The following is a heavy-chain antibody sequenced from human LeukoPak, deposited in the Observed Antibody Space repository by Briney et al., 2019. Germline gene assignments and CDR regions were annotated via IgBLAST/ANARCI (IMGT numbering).Heavy chain of an antibody. CDR2: ISYDGSNK. V-gene: IGHV3-30*01. J-gene: IGHJ5*02. Sequence: PGGSLRLSCAASEFTFSSYAMHWVRQAPGKGLEWVAVISYDGSNKDYADSVKGRFTISRDNSKNTLYLQMNSLRTEDSAVYSCARNGLLMGYHTWFDPWGQGTLVTVSS. CDR1: EFTFSSYA. CDR3: ARNGLLMGYHTWFDP. D-gene: IGHD3-3*01.